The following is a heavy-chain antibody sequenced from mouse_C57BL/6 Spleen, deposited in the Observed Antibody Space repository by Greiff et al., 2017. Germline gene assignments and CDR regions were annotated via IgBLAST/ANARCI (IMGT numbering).Heavy chain of an antibody. CDR2: INPNYGTT. Sequence: VQLKQSGPELVKPGASVKISCKASGYSFTDYNMNWVKQSNGKSLEWIGVINPNYGTTSYNQKFKGKATLTVDQSSSTAYMQLNSLTSEDSAVYYCEIYYGSSAWFAYWGQGTLVTVSA. D-gene: IGHD1-1*01. CDR3: EIYYGSSAWFAY. CDR1: GYSFTDYN. J-gene: IGHJ3*01. V-gene: IGHV1-39*01.